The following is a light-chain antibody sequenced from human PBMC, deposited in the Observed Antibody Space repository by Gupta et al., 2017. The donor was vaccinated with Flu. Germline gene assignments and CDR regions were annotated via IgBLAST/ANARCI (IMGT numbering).Light chain of an antibody. CDR2: RDS. CDR3: QVGYSSTAV. V-gene: IGLV3-9*01. J-gene: IGLJ2*01. CDR1: NIGSRI. Sequence: SSALTQPLSVSVALGQTPSITGGGNNIGSRIVPWYQQKPGQAPVLVTYRDSNRPSGIPERFSGSNTGNTATLTISRAQAGDEADYDWQVGYSSTAVFAGGTKLTVL.